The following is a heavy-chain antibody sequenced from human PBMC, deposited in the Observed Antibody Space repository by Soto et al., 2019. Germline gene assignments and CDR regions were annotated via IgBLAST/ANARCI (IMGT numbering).Heavy chain of an antibody. CDR1: GFSVSSNY. D-gene: IGHD1-26*01. CDR2: VSDVERA. J-gene: IGHJ5*02. CDR3: ARPHSAAFAWAAES. Sequence: EVRLVESGGCLIQPGGSLRLSCVVSGFSVSSNYMSWVRQAPGKGLAWVTVVSDVERANYADCVKGRFTVSRDISKRTVFLQMSGLGAEDTAVYYCARPHSAAFAWAAESWGQGTLVIVSS. V-gene: IGHV3-53*01.